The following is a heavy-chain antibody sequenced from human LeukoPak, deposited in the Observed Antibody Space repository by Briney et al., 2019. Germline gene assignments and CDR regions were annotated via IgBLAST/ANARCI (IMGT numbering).Heavy chain of an antibody. J-gene: IGHJ2*01. CDR3: ARGGVNWGYWYFDL. V-gene: IGHV3-21*01. Sequence: GGSLRLSCAASGFTFSSYSMNWVRQAPGKGLEWVSLISTSSSYIYYADSVKGRFTISRDNAKNSLYLQMNSLRAEDTAVYYCARGGVNWGYWYFDLWGRGTLVTVSS. CDR1: GFTFSSYS. D-gene: IGHD7-27*01. CDR2: ISTSSSYI.